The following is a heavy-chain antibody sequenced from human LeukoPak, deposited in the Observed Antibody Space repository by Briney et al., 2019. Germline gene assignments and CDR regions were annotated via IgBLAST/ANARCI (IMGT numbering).Heavy chain of an antibody. V-gene: IGHV3-30-3*01. CDR1: GFTFSSYA. J-gene: IGHJ4*02. D-gene: IGHD4-17*01. Sequence: GGSLRLSCAASGFTFSSYAMHWVRQAPGKGLEWVAVISYDGSNKYYADSVKGRFTISRDNSKNTLYLQMNSLRAEDTAVYYCAGIDTVTTGGYWGQGTLVTDSS. CDR2: ISYDGSNK. CDR3: AGIDTVTTGGY.